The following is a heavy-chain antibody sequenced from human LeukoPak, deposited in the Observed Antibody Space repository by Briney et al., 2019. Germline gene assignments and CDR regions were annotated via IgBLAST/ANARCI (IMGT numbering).Heavy chain of an antibody. CDR1: GFTFSEYA. D-gene: IGHD2-8*01. CDR2: VGGTGET. Sequence: GGSLRLSCAASGFTFSEYAMNWVRQAPGKGLEWVSVVGGTGETHYTDSVKGRFTISRDNSKNTLSLQMNSLRPEDTAVHYCAKDSRARNGIYDPFDIWGQGTMVTVSS. V-gene: IGHV3-23*01. J-gene: IGHJ3*02. CDR3: AKDSRARNGIYDPFDI.